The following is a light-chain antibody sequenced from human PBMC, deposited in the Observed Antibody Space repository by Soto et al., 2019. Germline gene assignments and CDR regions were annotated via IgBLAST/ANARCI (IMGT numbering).Light chain of an antibody. J-gene: IGLJ3*02. V-gene: IGLV2-14*01. CDR3: CSYAGSSTSWV. CDR1: SSDVGGYNY. Sequence: QSALTQPASVSGSPGQSITISCTGTSSDVGGYNYVSWYQQHPGKAPKLMIYEVSNRPSGVSNRFSGSKSGNTASLTISGLQAEDEADYYCCSYAGSSTSWVFGGGTKVTVL. CDR2: EVS.